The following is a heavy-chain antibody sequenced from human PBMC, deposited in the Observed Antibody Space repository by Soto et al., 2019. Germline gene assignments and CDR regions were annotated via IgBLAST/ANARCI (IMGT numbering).Heavy chain of an antibody. J-gene: IGHJ5*02. CDR1: GFTFSSYW. CDR3: ARPTYSSSWYPAWFDP. D-gene: IGHD6-13*01. V-gene: IGHV3-7*01. CDR2: IKQDGSEK. Sequence: GGSLRLSCAASGFTFSSYWMSWVRQAPGKGLEWVANIKQDGSEKYYVDSVKGRFTISRDNAKNSLYLQMNSLRAEDTAVYYCARPTYSSSWYPAWFDPWGQGTLVTVSS.